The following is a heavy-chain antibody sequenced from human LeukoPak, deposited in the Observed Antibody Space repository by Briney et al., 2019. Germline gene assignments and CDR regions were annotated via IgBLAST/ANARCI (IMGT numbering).Heavy chain of an antibody. Sequence: GGSLRLSCAASGFIVSNNFMSWVRQAPGKGLEWVSAISGSGGSTYYADSVKGRFTISRDNSKNTLYLQMNSLRAEDTAVYYCAKDYHYYDSSGYYPDDAFDIWGQGTMVTVSS. CDR2: ISGSGGST. V-gene: IGHV3-23*01. D-gene: IGHD3-22*01. J-gene: IGHJ3*02. CDR3: AKDYHYYDSSGYYPDDAFDI. CDR1: GFIVSNNF.